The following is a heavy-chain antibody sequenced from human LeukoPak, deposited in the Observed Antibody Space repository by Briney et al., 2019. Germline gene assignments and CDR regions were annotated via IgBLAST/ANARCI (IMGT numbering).Heavy chain of an antibody. CDR3: AKEEMPHAFDL. V-gene: IGHV3-23*01. D-gene: IGHD5-24*01. J-gene: IGHJ3*01. CDR1: GFSFRRYA. CDR2: ISGPGPST. Sequence: PGGSLRLSCAASGFSFRRYAMNWVRQAPGRGLEWVAVISGPGPSTVYADSVKGRFTISRDNSKYTLFLQLDSLRVEDTAIYYCAKEEMPHAFDLWGQGTMVTVSS.